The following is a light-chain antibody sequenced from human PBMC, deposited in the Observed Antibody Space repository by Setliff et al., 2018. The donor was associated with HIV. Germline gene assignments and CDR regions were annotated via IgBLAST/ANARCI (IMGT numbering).Light chain of an antibody. V-gene: IGLV2-23*02. CDR1: SSDIGGHNF. Sequence: QSALTQPASVSGSPGQSITISCAGSSSDIGGHNFVSWYQQDPGKAPKLMIYGVNNRPSGVSNRFSGSKSGSTASLAISGLQADDEGDYYCCSYAGTDTLVVFGTGTKVTVL. J-gene: IGLJ1*01. CDR3: CSYAGTDTLVV. CDR2: GVN.